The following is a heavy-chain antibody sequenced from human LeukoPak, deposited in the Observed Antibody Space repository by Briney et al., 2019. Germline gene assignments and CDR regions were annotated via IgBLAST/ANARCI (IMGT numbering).Heavy chain of an antibody. J-gene: IGHJ4*02. V-gene: IGHV4-39*01. Sequence: SETLSLTCTVSGGSISSGSHYWGWIRQPPGKGPEWIGSINYSGITYYNPSLKSRVTISVDTSKNLFSLKLSSVTAADTAVYYCARKTNFDYWGQGTLVTVSS. CDR2: INYSGIT. CDR1: GGSISSGSHY. CDR3: ARKTNFDY.